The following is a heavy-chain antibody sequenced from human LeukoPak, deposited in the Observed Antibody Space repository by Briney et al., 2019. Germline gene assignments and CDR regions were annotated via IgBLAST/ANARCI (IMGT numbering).Heavy chain of an antibody. CDR2: INHSGST. Sequence: SETLSLTCAVYGGSFSGYYWSWIRQPPGKGLEWIGEINHSGSTNYNPSLKSRVTISVDTSKNQFSLKLSSVTAADTAVYYCARVTVIAAAGRRGTIYHYYYGMDVWGQGATVTVSS. J-gene: IGHJ6*02. V-gene: IGHV4-34*01. CDR3: ARVTVIAAAGRRGTIYHYYYGMDV. D-gene: IGHD6-13*01. CDR1: GGSFSGYY.